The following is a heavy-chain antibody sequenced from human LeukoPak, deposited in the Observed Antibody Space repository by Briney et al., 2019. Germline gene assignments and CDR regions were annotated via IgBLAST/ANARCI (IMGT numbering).Heavy chain of an antibody. Sequence: ASVKVSCKASGYTFTNYGISWVRQAPGQGLEWMGWISAYNGNSNYAQKLQGRVTMTTDTSTSTAYMELRSLRSDDTAVYYCARDRDYGDYNTQDLFVYWGQGTLVTVSS. D-gene: IGHD4-17*01. CDR3: ARDRDYGDYNTQDLFVY. CDR1: GYTFTNYG. V-gene: IGHV1-18*01. CDR2: ISAYNGNS. J-gene: IGHJ4*02.